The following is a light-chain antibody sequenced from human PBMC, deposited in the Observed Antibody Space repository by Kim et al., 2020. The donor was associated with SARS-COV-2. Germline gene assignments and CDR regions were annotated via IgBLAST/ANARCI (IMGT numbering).Light chain of an antibody. J-gene: IGKJ5*01. Sequence: SPGERATLSCRASRSVTSNYLAWYRQKPGQAPRLLIYIASTRATGIPDRFSGSGSGTEFTLTISRLEPEDFAVYYCQQYSSPPSTFGQGTRLEIK. CDR3: QQYSSPPST. CDR2: IAS. CDR1: RSVTSNY. V-gene: IGKV3-20*01.